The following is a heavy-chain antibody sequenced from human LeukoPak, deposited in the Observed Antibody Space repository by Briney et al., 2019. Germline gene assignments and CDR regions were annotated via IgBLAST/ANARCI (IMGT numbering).Heavy chain of an antibody. D-gene: IGHD1-26*01. CDR2: INPHSGGT. CDR1: GYTFTDYF. J-gene: IGHJ6*02. Sequence: ASVKVSCKASGYTFTDYFIHWVRQAPGQGLEWMGWINPHSGGTNYAQKFQGWVTMTRDTSISTAYMEVSRLRPDDTAVYYCARAEWELPQETTWDYGMDVWGQGTTVTVSS. CDR3: ARAEWELPQETTWDYGMDV. V-gene: IGHV1-2*04.